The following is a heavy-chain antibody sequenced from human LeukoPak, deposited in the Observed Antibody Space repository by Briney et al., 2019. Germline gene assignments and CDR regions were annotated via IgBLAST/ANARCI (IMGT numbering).Heavy chain of an antibody. CDR2: IIPIFGTA. J-gene: IGHJ4*02. V-gene: IGHV1-69*05. CDR1: GYTFTSYA. CDR3: ARDRQTTLFDY. D-gene: IGHD1-7*01. Sequence: SVKVSCKASGYTFTSYAISWVRQAPGQGLEWMGRIIPIFGTANYAQKFQGRVTITTDESTSTAYMELSSLRSEDTAVYYCARDRQTTLFDYWGQGTLVTVSS.